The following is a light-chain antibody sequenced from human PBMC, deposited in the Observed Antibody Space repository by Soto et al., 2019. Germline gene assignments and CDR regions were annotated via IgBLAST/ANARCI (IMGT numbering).Light chain of an antibody. Sequence: DIQLTQSPSFLSASVGDRVTITCRASQGISSYLAWYQQKPGKAPKLLIYAASTLQSGVPSRFSGSGSGTEFTLTISSLQPEDVATYYCQKYDSVPFTFGPGTKVDIK. J-gene: IGKJ3*01. CDR3: QKYDSVPFT. CDR1: QGISSY. CDR2: AAS. V-gene: IGKV1-9*01.